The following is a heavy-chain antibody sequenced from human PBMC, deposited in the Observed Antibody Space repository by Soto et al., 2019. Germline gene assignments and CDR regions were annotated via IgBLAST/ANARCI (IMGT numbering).Heavy chain of an antibody. Sequence: QVQLVQSGAEVKKPGASVKFSCKASGYTFTRYDINWVRQATGQGLEWMGWMNPNSGNTGYAQKFQGRGTMTRNTAISTASMELSSLRSEDTAVYYCAREKNDWGFRDWGQGTLVTVSS. D-gene: IGHD3-16*01. CDR3: AREKNDWGFRD. CDR2: MNPNSGNT. J-gene: IGHJ4*02. V-gene: IGHV1-8*01. CDR1: GYTFTRYD.